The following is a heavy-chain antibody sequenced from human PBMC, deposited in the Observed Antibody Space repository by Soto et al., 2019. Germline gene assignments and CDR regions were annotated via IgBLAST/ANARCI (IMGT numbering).Heavy chain of an antibody. J-gene: IGHJ4*02. Sequence: SVKVSCKASGGTFSSYAISWVRQAPGQGLEWMGGIIPIFGTANYADSVKGRFTISRDNSKNTQYLQMSSLRADDTAVYYCVKGEYYYDSSGYYPFDYWGQGTLVTVSS. CDR1: GGTFSSYA. CDR2: IIPIFGTA. CDR3: VKGEYYYDSSGYYPFDY. V-gene: IGHV1-69*05. D-gene: IGHD3-22*01.